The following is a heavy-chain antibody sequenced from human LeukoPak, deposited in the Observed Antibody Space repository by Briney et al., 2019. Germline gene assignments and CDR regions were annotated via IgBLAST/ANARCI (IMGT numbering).Heavy chain of an antibody. J-gene: IGHJ4*02. CDR3: AKSELLPIPHNFDY. Sequence: QPGGSLRLSCAASGFTFSSYAMSWVRQASGKGLEWVSAISGSGYTTDYADSVKGRFTMSRDNSKNTLYLQMNSLRAEDTALYYCAKSELLPIPHNFDYWGQGTLVTVSS. V-gene: IGHV3-23*01. CDR2: ISGSGYTT. D-gene: IGHD1-26*01. CDR1: GFTFSSYA.